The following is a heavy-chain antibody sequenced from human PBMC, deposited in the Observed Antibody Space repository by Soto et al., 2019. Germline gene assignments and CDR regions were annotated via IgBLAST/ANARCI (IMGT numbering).Heavy chain of an antibody. CDR3: ARGINHDYIWGTYRITDN. CDR1: GYTFSSFY. D-gene: IGHD3-16*02. Sequence: QVQLVQSGAEVKKPGASVKLSCKASGYTFSSFYIHWVRQAPGQGLAWMGIINPNVGSTTYAQKFQGRVTMTRDTSASTVYMDLSSLRSEETAVYYRARGINHDYIWGTYRITDNWGQGTLVTVSS. V-gene: IGHV1-46*03. CDR2: INPNVGST. J-gene: IGHJ4*02.